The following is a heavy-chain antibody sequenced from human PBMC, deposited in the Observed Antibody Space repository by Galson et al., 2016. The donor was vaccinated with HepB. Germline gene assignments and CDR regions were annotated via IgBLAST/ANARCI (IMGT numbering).Heavy chain of an antibody. D-gene: IGHD3-10*01. CDR3: ASIVGLYNWFDP. CDR1: GASISSSFYY. J-gene: IGHJ5*02. Sequence: SETLSLTCTVSGASISSSFYYWGWVRQPPGKGLEWIGSIYYTGNTKYNPSLKSRASMPVDTSKSEFSLKLTSVPAADTAFYFCASIVGLYNWFDPWGQGTPVTVSS. CDR2: IYYTGNT. V-gene: IGHV4-39*01.